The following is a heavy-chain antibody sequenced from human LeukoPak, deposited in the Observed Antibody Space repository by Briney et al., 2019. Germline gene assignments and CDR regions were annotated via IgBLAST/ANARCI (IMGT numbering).Heavy chain of an antibody. CDR2: IKSDGST. CDR1: GFTFSSYW. CDR3: ARGPQWEPFDY. J-gene: IGHJ4*02. Sequence: GGSLRLSCAASGFTFSSYWMHWVRQAPGKGLVWVSRIKSDGSTNYADSVKGRFTISRDNAKNTVSLQMNSLRAEGTAVYYCARGPQWEPFDYWGQGTLVTVSS. V-gene: IGHV3-74*01. D-gene: IGHD1-26*01.